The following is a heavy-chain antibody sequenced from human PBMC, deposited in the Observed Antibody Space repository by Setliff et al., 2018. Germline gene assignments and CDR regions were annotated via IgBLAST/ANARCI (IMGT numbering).Heavy chain of an antibody. CDR3: ATKAVAGT. D-gene: IGHD6-19*01. CDR1: GFTFSDYY. V-gene: IGHV3-11*01. J-gene: IGHJ4*02. CDR2: ISSSGSLI. Sequence: GGSLRLSCATSGFTFSDYYMSWIRQTPGKGLEWVAYISSSGSLIYYPDSVKGRFTISRNNAKKSVDLQMNSLRAEDTAVYYCATKAVAGTGGQGTLVTVSS.